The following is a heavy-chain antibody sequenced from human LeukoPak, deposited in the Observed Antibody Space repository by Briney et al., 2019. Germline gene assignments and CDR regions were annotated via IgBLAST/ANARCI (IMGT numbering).Heavy chain of an antibody. J-gene: IGHJ1*01. Sequence: IPGGSLRLSCAASGFTFSSYSMNWVRQAPGKGLEWVSSISSSSSYIYYADSVKGRFTISRDNAKNSLYLQMNSLRAEDTAVYYCARAVGSGWSETPWEYFQHWGQGTLVTVSS. CDR1: GFTFSSYS. D-gene: IGHD6-19*01. CDR2: ISSSSSYI. V-gene: IGHV3-21*01. CDR3: ARAVGSGWSETPWEYFQH.